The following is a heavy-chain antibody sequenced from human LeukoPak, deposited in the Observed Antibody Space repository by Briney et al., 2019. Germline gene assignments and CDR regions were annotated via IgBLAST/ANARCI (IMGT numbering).Heavy chain of an antibody. J-gene: IGHJ4*02. CDR2: IKQDRSEK. D-gene: IGHD3-10*01. Sequence: GGSLRLSCAASGFRFTGYWMTWVRQAPGKGLEWVANIKQDRSEKYYVDSVKGRFTISRDNAKNSLYLQMNSLRAEDTAVYYCASAMVRGVIFLDYWGQGTLVTVSS. V-gene: IGHV3-7*01. CDR3: ASAMVRGVIFLDY. CDR1: GFRFTGYW.